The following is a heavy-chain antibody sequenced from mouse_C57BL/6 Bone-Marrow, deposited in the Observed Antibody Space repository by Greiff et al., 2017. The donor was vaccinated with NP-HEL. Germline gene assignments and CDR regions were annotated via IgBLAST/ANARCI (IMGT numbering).Heavy chain of an antibody. J-gene: IGHJ1*03. CDR2: ISSGGSYT. D-gene: IGHD2-10*01. V-gene: IGHV5-6*01. CDR3: AGHLLSRYFDF. CDR1: GFTFSSYG. Sequence: EVQLVESGGDLVKPGGSLKLSCAASGFTFSSYGMSWVRQTPDKRLEWVATISSGGSYTYYPDSVKGRFTISRDNAKDTLYLQMSSLKSEDTAMYYCAGHLLSRYFDFWGTGTTVTVSS.